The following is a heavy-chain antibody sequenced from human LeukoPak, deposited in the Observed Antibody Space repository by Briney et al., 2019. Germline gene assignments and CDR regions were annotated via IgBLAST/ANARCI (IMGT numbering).Heavy chain of an antibody. Sequence: ASVKVSCKASGYTFTAQHMHWVRQAPGQGLEWMGWINPNSGGTNYAQKFRGWVTMTRDTSISTAYMELSRLRSDDTAVYYCARAGGASDSSGWYVFDYWGQGTLVTVSS. V-gene: IGHV1-2*04. CDR2: INPNSGGT. CDR3: ARAGGASDSSGWYVFDY. D-gene: IGHD6-19*01. J-gene: IGHJ4*02. CDR1: GYTFTAQH.